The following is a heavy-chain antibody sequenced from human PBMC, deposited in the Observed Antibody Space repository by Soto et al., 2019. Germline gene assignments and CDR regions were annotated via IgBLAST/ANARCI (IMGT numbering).Heavy chain of an antibody. D-gene: IGHD3-3*01. Sequence: SETLSLTCTVSGGSISSYYWSWIRQPPGKGLEWIGYIYYSGSTNYNPSLKSRVTISVDTSKNQFSLKLSSVTAADMAVYYCARRILYDFWTNWGQGTLVTVSS. V-gene: IGHV4-59*08. CDR1: GGSISSYY. CDR3: ARRILYDFWTN. J-gene: IGHJ4*02. CDR2: IYYSGST.